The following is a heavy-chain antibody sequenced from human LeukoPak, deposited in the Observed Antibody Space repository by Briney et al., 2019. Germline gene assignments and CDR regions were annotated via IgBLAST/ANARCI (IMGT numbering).Heavy chain of an antibody. J-gene: IGHJ4*02. CDR3: SRESGAFCPFGY. D-gene: IGHD1-26*01. V-gene: IGHV4-4*02. Sequence: SGTLSLTCGVSGGSISGTNWWSWVRQPPGQGLEWIGEISLTGQTNYNPSLNGRVTMSLDKSNNQLSLNLTSVTAADTATYYCSRESGAFCPFGYWGQGTLVIVSS. CDR1: GGSISGTNW. CDR2: ISLTGQT.